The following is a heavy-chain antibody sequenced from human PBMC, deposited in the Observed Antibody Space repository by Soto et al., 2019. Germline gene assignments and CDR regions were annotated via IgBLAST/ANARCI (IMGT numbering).Heavy chain of an antibody. Sequence: QLQLQESGSGLVKPSQTLSLTCAVSGGSISSGGNSWSWIRQPPGKGLEWIGYIYHSGSTYYNPSLKSRVTTSVDRSKNQFSLKLSSVTAADTAVYYCARAGGLGAVAVDYWGQGTLVTVSS. CDR3: ARAGGLGAVAVDY. J-gene: IGHJ4*02. CDR2: IYHSGST. CDR1: GGSISSGGNS. D-gene: IGHD6-19*01. V-gene: IGHV4-30-2*01.